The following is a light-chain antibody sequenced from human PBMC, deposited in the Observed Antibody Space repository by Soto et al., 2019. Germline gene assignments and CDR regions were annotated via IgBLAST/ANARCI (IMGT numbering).Light chain of an antibody. CDR1: SSDVGSYIL. J-gene: IGLJ1*01. V-gene: IGLV2-23*01. Sequence: QSALTQPASVSGSPGQSITISCTGTSSDVGSYILVSWYQQHPGKAPKLMIYEGSKRPSGVSNRFSGSKSGNTASLTISGLQAEDEADYYCCSFADSFTYVFGTGTKVTVL. CDR3: CSFADSFTYV. CDR2: EGS.